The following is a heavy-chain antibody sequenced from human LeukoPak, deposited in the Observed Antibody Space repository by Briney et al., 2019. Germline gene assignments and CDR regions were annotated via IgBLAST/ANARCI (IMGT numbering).Heavy chain of an antibody. Sequence: ASVEVSCKVSGYILHELSMQWVRQAPGIGLEGRGGFDPDNGAILYAQKFQGRVTMTEDTSTDTAYMELSSLGSEDTAVYYCTAEFKAAAAANFDYWGQGTLVTVSS. CDR1: GYILHELS. V-gene: IGHV1-24*01. CDR3: TAEFKAAAAANFDY. D-gene: IGHD6-13*01. CDR2: FDPDNGAI. J-gene: IGHJ4*02.